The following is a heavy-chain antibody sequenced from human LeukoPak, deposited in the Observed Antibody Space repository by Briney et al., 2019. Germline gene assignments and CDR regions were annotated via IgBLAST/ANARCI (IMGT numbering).Heavy chain of an antibody. V-gene: IGHV3-23*01. CDR1: GFTFSSYG. D-gene: IGHD3-22*01. Sequence: TGGSLRLSCAASGFTFSSYGMSWVRQAPGKGLEWVSAISGSGGSTYYADSVKGRFTISRDNSKNTLYLQMNSLRAEDTAVYYCAKDNPYYYDSSGYYDYWGQGTLVTVSS. J-gene: IGHJ4*02. CDR3: AKDNPYYYDSSGYYDY. CDR2: ISGSGGST.